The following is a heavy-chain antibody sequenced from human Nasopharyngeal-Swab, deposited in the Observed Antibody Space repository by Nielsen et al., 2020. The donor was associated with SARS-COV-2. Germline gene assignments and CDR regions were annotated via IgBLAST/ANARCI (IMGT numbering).Heavy chain of an antibody. CDR3: ARDRQRTGLMTGWFDP. V-gene: IGHV1-2*06. CDR1: GYTFTGYY. CDR2: INPNSGGT. Sequence: ASVKVSCKASGYTFTGYYMHWVRQAPGQGLEWMGRINPNSGGTNYARKFQGRVTMTRDTSISTAYMELSRLRSDDTAVYYCARDRQRTGLMTGWFDPWGQGTLVTVSS. J-gene: IGHJ5*02. D-gene: IGHD2-8*02.